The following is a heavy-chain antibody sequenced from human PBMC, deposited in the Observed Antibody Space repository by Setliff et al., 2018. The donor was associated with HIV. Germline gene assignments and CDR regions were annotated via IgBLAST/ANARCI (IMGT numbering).Heavy chain of an antibody. J-gene: IGHJ6*02. CDR2: INSDASGM. D-gene: IGHD3-10*01. V-gene: IGHV3-74*03. CDR1: GFTFRNYR. Sequence: PGGSLRLSCAASGFTFRNYRMHWVRQPPGKGLVWVSRINSDASGMTFAEFVKGRFTISRDNGKNSMDLQMNSLRAEDTAIYYCARKLRPGHGVDVWGQGTTVTVSS. CDR3: ARKLRPGHGVDV.